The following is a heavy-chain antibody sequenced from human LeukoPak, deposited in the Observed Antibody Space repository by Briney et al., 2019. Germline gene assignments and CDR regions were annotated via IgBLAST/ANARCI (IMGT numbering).Heavy chain of an antibody. CDR2: ISSSGGST. D-gene: IGHD4-17*01. J-gene: IGHJ4*02. CDR1: GFTFSSYA. V-gene: IGHV3-23*01. CDR3: ARQKTTVTTAYFDY. Sequence: GGSLRLSCAASGFTFSSYAMSWVRQAPEKGLGWVSAISSSGGSTYYADSVKGRFTISRDNSKNTLYLQMNSLRAEDTAVYYCARQKTTVTTAYFDYWGQGTLVTVSS.